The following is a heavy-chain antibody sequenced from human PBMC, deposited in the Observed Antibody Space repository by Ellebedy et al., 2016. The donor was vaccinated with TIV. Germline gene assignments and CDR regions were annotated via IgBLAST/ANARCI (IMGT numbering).Heavy chain of an antibody. CDR3: AKGGVWLRRGGATRYFDY. CDR2: ISGSGGST. V-gene: IGHV3-23*01. J-gene: IGHJ4*02. CDR1: GFTFSSYA. Sequence: GESLKISXAASGFTFSSYAMSWVRQAPGKGLEWVSAISGSGGSTYYADSVKGRFTISRDNSKNTLYLQMNSLRAEDTAVYYCAKGGVWLRRGGATRYFDYWGQGTLVTVSS. D-gene: IGHD5-18*01.